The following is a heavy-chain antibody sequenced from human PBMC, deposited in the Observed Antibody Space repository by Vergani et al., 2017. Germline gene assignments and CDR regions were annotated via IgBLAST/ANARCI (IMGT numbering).Heavy chain of an antibody. CDR3: AKGGRYCSGGSCYFAQGFDY. D-gene: IGHD2-15*01. J-gene: IGHJ4*02. Sequence: EVQLLESGGGLVQPGGSLRLSCAASGFTFSSYAMSWVRQAPGKGLEWVSAISGSGGSTYYADSVKGRFTISRDNSKNTLYLQMNSLRAEDTAVYYCAKGGRYCSGGSCYFAQGFDYWGQGTLVTVSS. CDR2: ISGSGGST. CDR1: GFTFSSYA. V-gene: IGHV3-23*01.